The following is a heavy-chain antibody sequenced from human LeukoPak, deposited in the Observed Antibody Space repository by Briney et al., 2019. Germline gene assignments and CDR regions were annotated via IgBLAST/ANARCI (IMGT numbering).Heavy chain of an antibody. CDR1: GFTFSSYA. CDR3: ARSSEYSSSSGAFDI. CDR2: ISYDGSNK. Sequence: GGSLRLSCAASGFTFSSYAMHWVRQAPGKGLEWVAVISYDGSNKYYADSVKGRFTISRDNSKNTLYLQMNSLRAEDTAVYYCARSSEYSSSSGAFDIWGQGTMVTVSS. V-gene: IGHV3-30-3*01. D-gene: IGHD6-6*01. J-gene: IGHJ3*02.